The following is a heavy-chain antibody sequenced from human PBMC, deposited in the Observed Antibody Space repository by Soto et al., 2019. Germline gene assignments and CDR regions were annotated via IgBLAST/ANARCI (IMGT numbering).Heavy chain of an antibody. Sequence: QVQLVQSGAEVKKPGASVKVSCKASGYTFTDYYLHWVRQAPGQGLEWMGWINPNSGGTNYAHKFQGRVTMTRDTSINTAYMELNSLRSDDTAVFYCARDYRRGNYVDYWGQGTLVTVSS. D-gene: IGHD3-10*01. J-gene: IGHJ4*02. CDR3: ARDYRRGNYVDY. V-gene: IGHV1-2*02. CDR2: INPNSGGT. CDR1: GYTFTDYY.